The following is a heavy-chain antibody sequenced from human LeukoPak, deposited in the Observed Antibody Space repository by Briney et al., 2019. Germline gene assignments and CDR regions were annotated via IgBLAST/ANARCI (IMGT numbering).Heavy chain of an antibody. V-gene: IGHV3-7*01. CDR3: ARGSKSVPSSTSCSFFDY. D-gene: IGHD2-2*01. CDR2: INQDGSER. CDR1: GFTFSSYW. J-gene: IGHJ4*02. Sequence: GGTLRLSCAASGFTFSSYWMSWVRQAPGKGLEWVANINQDGSERYYVDSVKGRFTISRDNTKNSLYLQMNSLRAEDTAVYYCARGSKSVPSSTSCSFFDYWGQGTLVTVSS.